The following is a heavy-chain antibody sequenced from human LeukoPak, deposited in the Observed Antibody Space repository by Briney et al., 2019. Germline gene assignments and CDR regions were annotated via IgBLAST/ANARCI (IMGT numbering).Heavy chain of an antibody. J-gene: IGHJ3*02. CDR3: ARDMVTTNTLYALDI. D-gene: IGHD2-21*02. Sequence: GASVKVSCKVSGYTLTELSMHWVRQAPGKGLEWMGRFDPEDGETIYAQKFQGRVTMTADTSTNTTSLEFNSLRYDDTAIYFCARDMVTTNTLYALDIWGQGTMITVSS. CDR2: FDPEDGET. CDR1: GYTLTELS. V-gene: IGHV1-24*01.